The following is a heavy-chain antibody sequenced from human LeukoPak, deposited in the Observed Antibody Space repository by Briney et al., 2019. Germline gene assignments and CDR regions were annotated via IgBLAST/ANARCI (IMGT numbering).Heavy chain of an antibody. CDR2: IDWDDDK. J-gene: IGHJ4*02. Sequence: SGPTLVKPTQTLTLTCTFSGFSLSTPEMCVTWIRQPPGKALEWLARIDWDDDKFYSPSLRTRLTISKDTPKNQVVLRMTNMDPVDTGTYYCARMTPDSPSFDYWGQGDLITVSS. CDR3: ARMTPDSPSFDY. CDR1: GFSLSTPEMC. D-gene: IGHD2-15*01. V-gene: IGHV2-70*17.